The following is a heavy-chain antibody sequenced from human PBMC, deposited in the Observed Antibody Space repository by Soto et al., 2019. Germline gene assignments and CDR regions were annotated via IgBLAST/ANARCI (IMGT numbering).Heavy chain of an antibody. CDR3: ARGEQFLEWLYASDAFDI. CDR1: GYTFTSYA. CDR2: INAGNGNT. Sequence: QVQLVQSGAEVKKPGASVKVSCKASGYTFTSYAMHWVRQAPGQRLEWMGWINAGNGNTKYSQKFQGRVTITRDTSASTAYMELSSLRSEDTAVYYCARGEQFLEWLYASDAFDIWGQGTMVTVSS. D-gene: IGHD3-3*01. J-gene: IGHJ3*02. V-gene: IGHV1-3*01.